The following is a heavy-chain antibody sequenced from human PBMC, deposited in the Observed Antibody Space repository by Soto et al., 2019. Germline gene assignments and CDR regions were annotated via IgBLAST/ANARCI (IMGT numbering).Heavy chain of an antibody. Sequence: EVQLLESGGGLVQPGGSLRLSCAASGFTFSNYAVTWVRQAPGKGLEWVSTISGSGGSTYYADSVKGRFTIFRDNSKNTLYLQMNSLRAEYTAVYYCAKDQGSSWYEIDYWGQGTLVTVSS. CDR3: AKDQGSSWYEIDY. CDR1: GFTFSNYA. CDR2: ISGSGGST. V-gene: IGHV3-23*01. J-gene: IGHJ4*02. D-gene: IGHD6-13*01.